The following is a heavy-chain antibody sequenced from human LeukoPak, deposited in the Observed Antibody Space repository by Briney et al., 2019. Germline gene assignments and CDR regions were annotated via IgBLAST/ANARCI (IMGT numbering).Heavy chain of an antibody. J-gene: IGHJ5*02. Sequence: SETLSLTCTVSGGSISSYYWSWIRQPPGKGLEWIGNIYYSGSTNYNPSLKSRVTISVDTSKNQFSLKLSSGTAAATGVYISARTEGGAGYNRFDPWGQGTLVTVSS. CDR2: IYYSGST. CDR1: GGSISSYY. D-gene: IGHD3-16*01. CDR3: ARTEGGAGYNRFDP. V-gene: IGHV4-59*01.